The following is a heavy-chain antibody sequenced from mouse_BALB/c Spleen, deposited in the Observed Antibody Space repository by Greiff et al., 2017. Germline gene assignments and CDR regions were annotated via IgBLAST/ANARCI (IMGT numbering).Heavy chain of an antibody. CDR3: ARAIYSYYYAMDY. J-gene: IGHJ4*01. CDR2: ISDGGSYT. D-gene: IGHD2-1*01. CDR1: GFTFSDYY. V-gene: IGHV5-4*02. Sequence: EVKLVESGGGLVKPGGSLKLSCAASGFTFSDYYMYWVRQTPEKRLEWVATISDGGSYTYYPDSVKGRFTISRDNAKNNLYLQMSSLKSEDTAMYYCARAIYSYYYAMDYWGQGTSVTVSS.